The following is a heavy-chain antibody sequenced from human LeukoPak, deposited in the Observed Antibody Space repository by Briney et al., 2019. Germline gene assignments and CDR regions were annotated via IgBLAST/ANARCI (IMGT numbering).Heavy chain of an antibody. CDR1: GDSIGTYG. Sequence: SETLSLTCSVSGDSIGTYGWTWIRQPPGKGLEWIGHIYHIGSTNYNPSLKSRGSISLDASKNQLSLTLKYVTAADTAVYYCATEHYVGLPQDWGQGILVTVSS. CDR3: ATEHYVGLPQD. J-gene: IGHJ4*02. CDR2: IYHIGST. V-gene: IGHV4-59*01. D-gene: IGHD3-10*02.